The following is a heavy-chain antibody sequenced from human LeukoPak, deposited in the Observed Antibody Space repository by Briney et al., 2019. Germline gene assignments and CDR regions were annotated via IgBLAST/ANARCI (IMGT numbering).Heavy chain of an antibody. CDR2: ISGSGGST. V-gene: IGHV3-23*01. CDR1: GFTFSSYA. D-gene: IGHD6-19*01. J-gene: IGHJ4*02. Sequence: GGSLRLSCAASGFTFSSYAMGWVRQAPGKGLEWVSAISGSGGSTYYADSVKGRFTMSRDNSKNTLYLQMNSLRAEDTAVYYCAKAPRLVYFDYWGQGTLVTVSS. CDR3: AKAPRLVYFDY.